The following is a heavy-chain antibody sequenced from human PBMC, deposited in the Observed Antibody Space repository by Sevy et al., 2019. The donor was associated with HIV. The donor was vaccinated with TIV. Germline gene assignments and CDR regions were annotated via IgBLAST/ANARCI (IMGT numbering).Heavy chain of an antibody. Sequence: GGSLRLSCAASGFTFSSYGMHWVRQAPGKGLEWVAVISYDGSNKYYADSVKGRFTISRDNSKNTLYLQMNSLRPEDTAVYYCALERLSSDVAEYFQNWGQGTLVTVSS. J-gene: IGHJ1*01. V-gene: IGHV3-30*03. CDR2: ISYDGSNK. CDR1: GFTFSSYG. D-gene: IGHD1-1*01. CDR3: ALERLSSDVAEYFQN.